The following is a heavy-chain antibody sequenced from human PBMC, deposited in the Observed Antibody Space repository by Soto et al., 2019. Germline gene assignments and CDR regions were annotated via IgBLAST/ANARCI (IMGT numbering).Heavy chain of an antibody. V-gene: IGHV3-53*01. CDR1: GFTVSSNY. D-gene: IGHD3-16*02. CDR2: IYSGGST. CDR3: ARNYPRLVSYFDY. J-gene: IGHJ4*02. Sequence: EVQLVESGGGLIQPGGSLRLSCAASGFTVSSNYMSWVRQAPGKGLEWVSVIYSGGSTYYADSVKGRFTISRDNSKNTLYLQMNSQRAEDTAVYYCARNYPRLVSYFDYWGQGTLVTVSS.